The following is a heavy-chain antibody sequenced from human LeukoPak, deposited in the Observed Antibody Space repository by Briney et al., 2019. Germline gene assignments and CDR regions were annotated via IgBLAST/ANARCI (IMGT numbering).Heavy chain of an antibody. D-gene: IGHD2-15*01. CDR2: INWNGGNT. Sequence: GRSLRLSCAASGFTLEKFDDYGLSWVRQRPGKGLEWVSGINWNGGNTGYADSVKGRFTISRDNAKNFLFLQMNSLRREDTALYYCATGGRYMGGAFEIRDQGTMVTVSS. CDR3: ATGGRYMGGAFEI. CDR1: GFTLEKFDDYG. V-gene: IGHV3-20*04. J-gene: IGHJ3*02.